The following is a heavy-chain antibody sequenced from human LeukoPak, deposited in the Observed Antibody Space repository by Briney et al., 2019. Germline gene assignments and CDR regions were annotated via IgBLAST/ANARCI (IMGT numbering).Heavy chain of an antibody. D-gene: IGHD3-10*01. CDR2: MNPNSGNT. CDR1: GYTFTSYG. CDR3: ARGPAFGDYYYYYMDV. Sequence: ASVKVSCKASGYTFTSYGINWVRQATGQGLEWMGWMNPNSGNTGYAQKFQGRVTMTRNTSISTAYMELSSLRSEDTAVYYCARGPAFGDYYYYYMDVWGKGTTVTISS. V-gene: IGHV1-8*02. J-gene: IGHJ6*03.